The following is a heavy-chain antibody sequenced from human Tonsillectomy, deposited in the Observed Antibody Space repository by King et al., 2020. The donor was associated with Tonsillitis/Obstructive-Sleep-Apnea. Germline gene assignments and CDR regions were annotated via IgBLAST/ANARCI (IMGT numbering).Heavy chain of an antibody. CDR1: GFTFSSYA. J-gene: IGHJ4*02. CDR2: ISGSSGGT. V-gene: IGHV3-23*04. D-gene: IGHD3-3*01. Sequence: VQLVESGGGLVQPGGSLRLSFEASGFTFSSYAMSWFRQAQGKGLEGVSTISGSSGGTYYEDSVKGRFTISRDNSKNTLYLQMNSLRTEDTAVYFCAKENGDYDFWSGHPYNLWGQGTLVTVSS. CDR3: AKENGDYDFWSGHPYNL.